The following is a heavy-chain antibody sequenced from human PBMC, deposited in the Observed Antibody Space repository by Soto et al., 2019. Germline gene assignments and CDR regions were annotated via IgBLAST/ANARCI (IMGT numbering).Heavy chain of an antibody. V-gene: IGHV1-18*01. D-gene: IGHD6-19*01. CDR3: ARDLYYSSGRYFDHDAFDI. CDR2: ISPHNDRT. CDR1: GYNFTSYG. Sequence: QVQLVQSGADVKKPGASVKVSCTASGYNFTSYGISWVRQAPGQGLEWMGWISPHNDRTKYARRFQDRVTKTTETPTSTVYMELGSLRSDDTAVYYCARDLYYSSGRYFDHDAFDIWGQGTVVTVSS. J-gene: IGHJ3*02.